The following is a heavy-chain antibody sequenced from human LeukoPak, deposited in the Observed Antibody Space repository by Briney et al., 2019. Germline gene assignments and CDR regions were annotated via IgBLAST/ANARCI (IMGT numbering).Heavy chain of an antibody. CDR1: AYTFTGYY. Sequence: PVASVKVSCKASAYTFTGYYMHWVRQAPGQGLEWMGRINPNSGGTNYAQKFQGRVTMTRDTSISTAYMELSMLRSDDTAVYYCARDLHRAAVAGAFDYWGQGTLVTVS. J-gene: IGHJ4*02. V-gene: IGHV1-2*06. CDR2: INPNSGGT. CDR3: ARDLHRAAVAGAFDY. D-gene: IGHD6-19*01.